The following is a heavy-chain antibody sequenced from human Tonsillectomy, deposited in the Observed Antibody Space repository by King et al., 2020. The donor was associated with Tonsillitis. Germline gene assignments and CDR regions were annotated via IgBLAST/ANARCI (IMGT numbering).Heavy chain of an antibody. D-gene: IGHD5-18*01. J-gene: IGHJ6*02. CDR3: AKDIRIQAQDIRIQLWSYYYGMDV. Sequence: VQLVESGGGVVQPGGSLRLSCAASGFTFSSYGMHWVRQAPGKGLEWVAFIRYDGSNKYYADSVKGRFTISRDNSKNTLYLQLNSLRAEDTAVYYCAKDIRIQAQDIRIQLWSYYYGMDVWGRGTTVTVSS. CDR2: IRYDGSNK. V-gene: IGHV3-30*02. CDR1: GFTFSSYG.